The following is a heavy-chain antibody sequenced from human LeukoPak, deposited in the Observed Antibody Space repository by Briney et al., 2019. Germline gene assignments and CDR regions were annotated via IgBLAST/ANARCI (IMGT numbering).Heavy chain of an antibody. J-gene: IGHJ4*02. CDR2: ISYDGSNK. D-gene: IGHD6-13*01. Sequence: PGGSLRLSCAASGFTFSSYAMSWVRQAPGKGLEWVAVISYDGSNKYYADSVKGRFTISRDNSKNTLYLQMNSLRAEDTAVYYCAREGPYSSFDYWGQGTLVTVSS. CDR1: GFTFSSYA. CDR3: AREGPYSSFDY. V-gene: IGHV3-30-3*01.